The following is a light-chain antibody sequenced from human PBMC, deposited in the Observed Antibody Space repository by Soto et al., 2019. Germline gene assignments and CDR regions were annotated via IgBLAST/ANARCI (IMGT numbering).Light chain of an antibody. Sequence: DIVMTQSPLSLPVTPGEPASISCRSSQSLLHSNGYTYLDWYLQKPGQSPQLLIYLGSNRASGVPDRFSGSGSGTDFTLKISRVEAEDVGVYYCMQALQTPSTFGQGTKVDIK. V-gene: IGKV2-28*01. CDR2: LGS. CDR3: MQALQTPST. CDR1: QSLLHSNGYTY. J-gene: IGKJ1*01.